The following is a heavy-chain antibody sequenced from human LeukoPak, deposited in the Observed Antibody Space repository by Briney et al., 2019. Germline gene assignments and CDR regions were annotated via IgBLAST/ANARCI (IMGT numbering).Heavy chain of an antibody. CDR1: GFTFSNYA. J-gene: IGHJ4*02. V-gene: IGHV3-23*01. Sequence: GGSLRLSCAASGFTFSNYAMSWVRQAPGKGLEWVSSISGSGGSTYYADSVKGRFTISRDNSKNTLFLQMNSLRAEDTAVYSCAKDPYYYDTSGYNGDYWGQGTLVTVSS. CDR3: AKDPYYYDTSGYNGDY. D-gene: IGHD3-22*01. CDR2: ISGSGGST.